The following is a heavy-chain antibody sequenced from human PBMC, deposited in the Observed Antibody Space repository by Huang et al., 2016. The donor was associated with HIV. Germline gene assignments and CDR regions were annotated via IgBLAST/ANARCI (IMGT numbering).Heavy chain of an antibody. CDR3: ARAVQSTLRGFDV. J-gene: IGHJ3*01. Sequence: DVQLVESGGGLVKPGGSLRLSCAASDFTFSGYNMNWVRQGPGKGLEWCAFISYSGINIYYADSVKGRFTISRDKAKKSVFLQMNSLRAEDTALYYCARAVQSTLRGFDVWGRGTLVTVSS. CDR2: ISYSGINI. V-gene: IGHV3-21*02. D-gene: IGHD2-2*01. CDR1: DFTFSGYN.